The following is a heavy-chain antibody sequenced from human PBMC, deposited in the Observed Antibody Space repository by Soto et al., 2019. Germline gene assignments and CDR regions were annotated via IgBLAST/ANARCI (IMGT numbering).Heavy chain of an antibody. V-gene: IGHV1-18*04. Sequence: ASLKVSCKASGYTFTSYGISWVRQAPGQGLEWMGWISAYNGNTNYAQKLQGRVTMTTETFTSTAYMELNSLSAEDTAVYYCARESEDLTSNFDYWGQGTLVTVSS. CDR3: ARESEDLTSNFDY. CDR1: GYTFTSYG. CDR2: ISAYNGNT. J-gene: IGHJ4*02.